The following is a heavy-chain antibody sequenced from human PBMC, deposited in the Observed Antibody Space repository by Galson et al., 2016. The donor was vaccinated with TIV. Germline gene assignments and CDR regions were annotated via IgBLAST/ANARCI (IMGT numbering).Heavy chain of an antibody. J-gene: IGHJ5*01. CDR2: ICHTETT. V-gene: IGHV4-38-2*01. D-gene: IGHD4/OR15-4a*01. CDR1: GYSISSGYY. Sequence: SETLSLTCAVSGYSISSGYYWGWVRQPPGKGLEWLGNICHTETTYYNPSLESRVSISVDTSKNQLSLKLTSVTAADTAVYYCARQATPHYGVFDSWGQGVLVTVSS. CDR3: ARQATPHYGVFDS.